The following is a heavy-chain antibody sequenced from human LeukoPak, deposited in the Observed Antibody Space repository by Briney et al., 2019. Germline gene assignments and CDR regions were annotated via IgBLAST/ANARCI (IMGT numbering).Heavy chain of an antibody. CDR3: ATSTVTKKGFYYYGMDV. CDR2: IYTSGST. V-gene: IGHV4-61*02. D-gene: IGHD4-11*01. Sequence: SETLSLTCTVSGGSISSGSYYWSWIRQPAGKGLEWIGRIYTSGSTNYNPSLKSRVTISVDTSKNQSSLKLSSVTAADTAVYYCATSTVTKKGFYYYGMDVWGQGTTVTVSS. J-gene: IGHJ6*02. CDR1: GGSISSGSYY.